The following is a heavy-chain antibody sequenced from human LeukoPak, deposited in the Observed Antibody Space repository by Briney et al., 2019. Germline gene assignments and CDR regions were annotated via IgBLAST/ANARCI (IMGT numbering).Heavy chain of an antibody. D-gene: IGHD6-13*01. CDR1: GGTFSSYA. CDR3: ARETDSSSWYLGGAFDI. CDR2: IIPIFGTA. V-gene: IGHV1-69*13. Sequence: GASVKVSCKASGGTFSSYAISWVRQAPGQGLEWMGGIIPIFGTANYAQKFQGRVTITADESTSTAYMELSSLRSEDTAVYYCARETDSSSWYLGGAFDIWGQGTMVTVSS. J-gene: IGHJ3*02.